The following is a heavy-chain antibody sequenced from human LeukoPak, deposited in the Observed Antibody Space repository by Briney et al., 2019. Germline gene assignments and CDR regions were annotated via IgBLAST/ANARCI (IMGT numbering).Heavy chain of an antibody. J-gene: IGHJ4*02. CDR1: GYTFTGYY. CDR3: AGGPLSKYYYDSSGYYQFDY. D-gene: IGHD3-22*01. Sequence: ASVKVSCKASGYTFTGYYMHWVRQAPGPGLEWLGWINPNSGGTNYAQKFQGRVTMTRDTSISTAYMELSRLRSDDTAVYYCAGGPLSKYYYDSSGYYQFDYWGQGTLVTVSS. V-gene: IGHV1-2*02. CDR2: INPNSGGT.